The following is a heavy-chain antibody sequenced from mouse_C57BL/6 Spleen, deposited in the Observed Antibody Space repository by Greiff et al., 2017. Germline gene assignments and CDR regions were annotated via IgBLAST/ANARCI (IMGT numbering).Heavy chain of an antibody. CDR3: ARRLSKQYSFDY. Sequence: QVQLQQPGAELVMPGASVKLSCKASGYTFTSYWMQWVKQRPGQGLEWIGEIDPSDSCTNYNQKFKGKNTLTVDKSSSTAYMQPSSMTSEDSAVDYCARRLSKQYSFDYWGQGTTLTVSS. CDR2: IDPSDSCT. J-gene: IGHJ2*01. CDR1: GYTFTSYW. V-gene: IGHV1-69*01.